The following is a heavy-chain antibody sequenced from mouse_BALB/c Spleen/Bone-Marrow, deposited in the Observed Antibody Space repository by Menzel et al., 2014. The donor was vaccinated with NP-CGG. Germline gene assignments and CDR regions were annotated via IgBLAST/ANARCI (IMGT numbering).Heavy chain of an antibody. D-gene: IGHD1-1*02. Sequence: QVQLQQSGAELVKPGASVKMSCKASGYTFTSYSMHWVKQTPGQGLVWIGTFYPGNGDTSYNQKFKGKATLTADTFSSTAYMQLSSLTSEDSAVYYCARGWLITYWGQGTLVTVSA. J-gene: IGHJ3*01. V-gene: IGHV1-12*01. CDR2: FYPGNGDT. CDR1: GYTFTSYS. CDR3: ARGWLITY.